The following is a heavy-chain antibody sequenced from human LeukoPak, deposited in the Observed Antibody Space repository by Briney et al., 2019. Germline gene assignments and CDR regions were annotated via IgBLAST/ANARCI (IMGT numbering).Heavy chain of an antibody. J-gene: IGHJ4*02. CDR2: IYTSGST. D-gene: IGHD1-26*01. CDR1: GVSINSGSYY. CDR3: ARVLSGSYYGVDY. V-gene: IGHV4-61*02. Sequence: SQTLSLTCTVSGVSINSGSYYWSWIRQPAGKGLEWTGRIYTSGSTNYNPSLKSRVTISVDTSKNQFSLKLSSVTAADTAVYYCARVLSGSYYGVDYWGQGTLVTVSS.